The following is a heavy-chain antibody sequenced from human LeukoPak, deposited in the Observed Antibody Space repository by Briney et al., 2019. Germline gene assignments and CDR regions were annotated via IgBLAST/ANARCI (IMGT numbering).Heavy chain of an antibody. V-gene: IGHV3-21*01. D-gene: IGHD3-9*01. J-gene: IGHJ4*02. Sequence: GGSLRLSCAASGFTFSSYSMNWVRQAPGKGLEWVSSISSSSSYIYYADSVKGRFTISRDNAKNSLYLQMNSLRAEDTAVYYCAKDTYDILTGYTNPYYFDYWGQGTLVTVSS. CDR2: ISSSSSYI. CDR1: GFTFSSYS. CDR3: AKDTYDILTGYTNPYYFDY.